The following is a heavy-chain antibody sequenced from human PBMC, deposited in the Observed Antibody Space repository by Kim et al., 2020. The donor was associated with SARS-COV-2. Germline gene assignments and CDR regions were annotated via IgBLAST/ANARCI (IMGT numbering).Heavy chain of an antibody. CDR3: ARDQGYCSGGSCYSGWVYYYYGMDV. D-gene: IGHD2-15*01. V-gene: IGHV3-30-3*01. CDR1: GFTFSRYA. CDR2: ISYDGSNK. Sequence: GGSLRLSCAASGFTFSRYAMHWVRQAPGKGLEWVAVISYDGSNKNYADSVKGRFTISRDNSKNTLYLQMNSLRAEDTAVYYCARDQGYCSGGSCYSGWVYYYYGMDVWGQGTTVTV. J-gene: IGHJ6*02.